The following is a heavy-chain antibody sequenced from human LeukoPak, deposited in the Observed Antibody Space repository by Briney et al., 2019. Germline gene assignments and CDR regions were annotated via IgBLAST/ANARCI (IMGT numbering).Heavy chain of an antibody. D-gene: IGHD6-6*01. Sequence: SETLSLTCTVSGGSISSYYWSWIRQPPGKGLEWIGYIYYSGSTNYNPSLKSRVTISVNTSKNQFSLKLSSVTAADTAVYYCARSHRRGSSPFNWFDPWGQGTLVTVSS. CDR2: IYYSGST. CDR3: ARSHRRGSSPFNWFDP. V-gene: IGHV4-59*01. J-gene: IGHJ5*02. CDR1: GGSISSYY.